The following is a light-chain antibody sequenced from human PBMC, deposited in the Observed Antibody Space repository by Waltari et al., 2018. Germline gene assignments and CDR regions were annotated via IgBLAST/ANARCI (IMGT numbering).Light chain of an antibody. CDR1: RSVSSY. V-gene: IGKV3-11*01. J-gene: IGKJ2*01. Sequence: EIVLTQSPDTLSLSPGESATLSCRASRSVSSYLAWYQQKPGQAPRLLIYDASDRAPGVPARFTGTGSGTDFTLTISSLEPEDFALYYCQQRSFPYTFGQGTKLEIK. CDR2: DAS. CDR3: QQRSFPYT.